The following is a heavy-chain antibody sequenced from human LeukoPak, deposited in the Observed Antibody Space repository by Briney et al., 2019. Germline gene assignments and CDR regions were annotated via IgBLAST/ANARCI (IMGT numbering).Heavy chain of an antibody. CDR2: IHPDDSDT. CDR3: ARGLLITRFDY. J-gene: IGHJ4*02. V-gene: IGHV5-51*01. CDR1: GYSFASYW. D-gene: IGHD3/OR15-3a*01. Sequence: GESLKISCKGSGYSFASYWIGWVRQMPGKGLEWMGIIHPDDSDTRYSPSLQGQVTISADKSISTAYLQWSSLKASDTAMYYCARGLLITRFDYWGQGTLVTVSS.